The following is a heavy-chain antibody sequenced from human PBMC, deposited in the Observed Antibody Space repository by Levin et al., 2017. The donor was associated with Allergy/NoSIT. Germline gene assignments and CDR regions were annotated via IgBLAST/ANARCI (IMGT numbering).Heavy chain of an antibody. D-gene: IGHD5-18*01. J-gene: IGHJ6*02. CDR3: ARIPHLGSTYGYYYGMDV. V-gene: IGHV2-70*11. CDR2: IDWDDDK. Sequence: SGPTLVKPTQTLTLTCTFSGFSLSTTGMCVSWIRQPPGKALEWLARIDWDDDKYYSTSLKTRLTISKDTSKNQVVLTMTNMDPVDTATYYCARIPHLGSTYGYYYGMDVWGQGTTVTVSS. CDR1: GFSLSTTGMC.